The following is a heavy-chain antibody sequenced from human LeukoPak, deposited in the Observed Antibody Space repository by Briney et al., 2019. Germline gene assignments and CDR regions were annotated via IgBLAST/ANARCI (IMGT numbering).Heavy chain of an antibody. V-gene: IGHV3-11*06. Sequence: GSLRLSCAASGFTFSDYYMSWIRQAPGKGLEWVSYISSSSSYTNYADSVKGRFTVSRDNAKNSLYLQMNSLRAEDTAVYYCARDGGSGSYSRYFDYWGQGTLVTVSS. CDR3: ARDGGSGSYSRYFDY. CDR2: ISSSSSYT. D-gene: IGHD1-26*01. J-gene: IGHJ4*02. CDR1: GFTFSDYY.